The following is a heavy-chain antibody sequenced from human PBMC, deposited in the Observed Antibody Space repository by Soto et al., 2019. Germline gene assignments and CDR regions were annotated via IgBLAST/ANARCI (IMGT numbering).Heavy chain of an antibody. J-gene: IGHJ4*02. D-gene: IGHD4-17*01. CDR2: INAGNGNT. Sequence: QVQLVQSGAEVKKPGASVKVSCKASGYTFTSYAMHWVRQAPGQRLEWMGWINAGNGNTKYSQKFQGRVTITRDTSASTAYMELSSLRSDDTAVYYCARGGYGDYVAALWGQGTLVTVSS. V-gene: IGHV1-3*01. CDR1: GYTFTSYA. CDR3: ARGGYGDYVAAL.